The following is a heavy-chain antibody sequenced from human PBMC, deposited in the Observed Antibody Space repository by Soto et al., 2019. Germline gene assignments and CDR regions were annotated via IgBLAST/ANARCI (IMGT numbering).Heavy chain of an antibody. V-gene: IGHV3-23*01. CDR1: GFTFSDYA. CDR3: AKAAVGNCGSGCYLHFTS. D-gene: IGHD2-21*02. Sequence: EVQLLESGGGLVQPGGSLRLSCAASGFTFSDYAMSWVRQAPVKGLEWVSSVVGSGDRTYYTDSVRGPFTISRDNSKNPLYLPMDSLGAEDTALYYCAKAAVGNCGSGCYLHFTSWGQGTLVTGSS. J-gene: IGHJ4*02. CDR2: VVGSGDRT.